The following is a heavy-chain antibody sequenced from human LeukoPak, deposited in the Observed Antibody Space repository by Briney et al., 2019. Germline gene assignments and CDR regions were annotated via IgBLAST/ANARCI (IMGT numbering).Heavy chain of an antibody. Sequence: SETLSLTCTVSGGSISSGCYYWSWIRQPAGKGLEWIGRIYTSGSTNYNPSLKSRVTISVDTTKNQFSLKLSSVTAADTAVYYCARVSAKVVIDYWGQGTLVTVSS. CDR2: IYTSGST. V-gene: IGHV4-61*02. J-gene: IGHJ4*02. D-gene: IGHD3-22*01. CDR1: GGSISSGCYY. CDR3: ARVSAKVVIDY.